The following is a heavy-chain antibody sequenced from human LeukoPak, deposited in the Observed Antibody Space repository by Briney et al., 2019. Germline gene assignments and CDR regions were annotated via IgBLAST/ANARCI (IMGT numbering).Heavy chain of an antibody. CDR2: IYSDGKV. D-gene: IGHD2-15*01. Sequence: PGGSLRLSCAASWFTVSSTYKSWVRQTPGKRLEWDWVIYSDGKVYYIDSVKGRFTISRDTSKNTVYLQMNSLRVEDTAAYFCAGRHCSDGGCYFAGADPFDYWGQGTLVTVSS. CDR1: WFTVSSTY. V-gene: IGHV3-53*01. J-gene: IGHJ4*02. CDR3: AGRHCSDGGCYFAGADPFDY.